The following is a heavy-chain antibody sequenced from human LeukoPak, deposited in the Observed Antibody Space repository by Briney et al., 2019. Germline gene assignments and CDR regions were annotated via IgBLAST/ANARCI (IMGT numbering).Heavy chain of an antibody. J-gene: IGHJ2*01. D-gene: IGHD6-19*01. CDR1: GYTFTSYY. Sequence: GASVKVSCKASGYTFTSYYMHWVRQAPGQGLEWMGIINPSGGGTSYAQKFQGRVTMTRDTSTSTVYMELSSLRSEDTAVYYCARDLSWSRGWRPYWYFDLWGRGTLVTVSS. V-gene: IGHV1-46*01. CDR2: INPSGGGT. CDR3: ARDLSWSRGWRPYWYFDL.